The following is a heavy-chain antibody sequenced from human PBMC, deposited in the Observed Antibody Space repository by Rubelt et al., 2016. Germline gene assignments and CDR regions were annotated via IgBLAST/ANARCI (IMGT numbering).Heavy chain of an antibody. CDR1: GYTFTSYA. CDR2: INAGNGNT. V-gene: IGHV1-3*01. J-gene: IGHJ4*02. Sequence: QVQLVQSGAEVKKPGASVKVSCKASGYTFTSYAMHWVRQAPGQRLEWMGWINAGNGNTKYSQKFQGRGTSTRDTSASTAYMELSSLRSEDTAVYYGARGDIVVVVAASNPLDYWGQGTLVTVSS. CDR3: ARGDIVVVVAASNPLDY. D-gene: IGHD2-15*01.